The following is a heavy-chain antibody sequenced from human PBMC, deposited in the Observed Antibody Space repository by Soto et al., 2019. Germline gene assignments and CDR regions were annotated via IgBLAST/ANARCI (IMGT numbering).Heavy chain of an antibody. D-gene: IGHD6-6*01. CDR1: GFIFSSFG. J-gene: IGHJ6*02. CDR3: ARSTSSTLNYYYGMDV. V-gene: IGHV3-30*03. CDR2: MSYDGSTK. Sequence: QVQLVESGGGVVQPGRSLRLSCAASGFIFSSFGMHWVRQAPGKGLEWVAVMSYDGSTKLYTDSVKCRFTIARDNSKNILYLQMNSLTIEDTAVFYCARSTSSTLNYYYGMDVWGQGTTVTVSS.